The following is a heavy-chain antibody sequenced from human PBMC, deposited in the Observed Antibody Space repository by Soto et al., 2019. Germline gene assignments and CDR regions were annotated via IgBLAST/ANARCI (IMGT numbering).Heavy chain of an antibody. J-gene: IGHJ4*02. V-gene: IGHV3-30*18. Sequence: PGGSLRLSCAASGFTFSSYGMHWVRQAPGKGLEWVAVISYDGSNKYYADSVKGRFTISRDNSKNTLYLQMNSLRAEDTAVYYCAKDYGSGSYYNGYLFDYWGQGTLVTV. CDR2: ISYDGSNK. CDR1: GFTFSSYG. CDR3: AKDYGSGSYYNGYLFDY. D-gene: IGHD3-10*01.